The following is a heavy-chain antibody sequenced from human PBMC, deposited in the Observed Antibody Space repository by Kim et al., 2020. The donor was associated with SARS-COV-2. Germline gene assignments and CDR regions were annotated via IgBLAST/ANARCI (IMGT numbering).Heavy chain of an antibody. CDR1: GFTFSSYW. CDR2: IKQDGSEK. V-gene: IGHV3-7*01. J-gene: IGHJ4*02. D-gene: IGHD6-13*01. Sequence: GGSLRLSCAASGFTFSSYWMSWVRQAPGKGLEWVANIKQDGSEKYYVDSVKGRFTISRDNAKNSLYLQMNSLRAEDTAVYYCARHAGLFRWYQQARNYRTYFDYWGQGTLVTVSS. CDR3: ARHAGLFRWYQQARNYRTYFDY.